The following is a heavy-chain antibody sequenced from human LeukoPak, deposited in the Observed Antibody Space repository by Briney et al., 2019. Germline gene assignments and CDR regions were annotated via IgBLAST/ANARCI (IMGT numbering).Heavy chain of an antibody. CDR3: ARELLWFGELLGAFDI. CDR1: GYTFTGYY. V-gene: IGHV1-2*04. CDR2: INPNSGGT. Sequence: ASVKVSCKASGYTFTGYYMHWVRQAPGQGLEWMGWINPNSGGTNYAQKFQGWVTMTRDTSISTAYMELSRLRSDDTAVYYCARELLWFGELLGAFDIWGRGTMVTVSS. J-gene: IGHJ3*02. D-gene: IGHD3-10*01.